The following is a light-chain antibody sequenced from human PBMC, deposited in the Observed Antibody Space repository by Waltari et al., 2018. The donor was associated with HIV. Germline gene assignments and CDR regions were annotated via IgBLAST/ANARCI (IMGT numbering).Light chain of an antibody. Sequence: QSALPQPASVSGSPGQSITIYCTGTSSDVGTYNLVSWYQQHPGKAPKLMISEVTKRPSGVSNRFSGSKSGNTASLTISGLQAEDEADYYCCSYAGSSTLMFGGGTKLTVL. J-gene: IGLJ3*02. CDR2: EVT. CDR3: CSYAGSSTLM. CDR1: SSDVGTYNL. V-gene: IGLV2-23*02.